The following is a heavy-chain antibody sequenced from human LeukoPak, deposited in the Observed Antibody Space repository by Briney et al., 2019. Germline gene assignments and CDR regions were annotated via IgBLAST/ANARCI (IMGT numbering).Heavy chain of an antibody. CDR3: TTGPLWFGEPMGNY. D-gene: IGHD3-10*01. CDR2: IKSKTDGGTT. J-gene: IGHJ4*02. Sequence: PGGSLRLSCAASGFTFSNAWMSWVRQAPGKGLEWVGRIKSKTDGGTTDYAAPVKGRFTISRDDSKNTLYLQMNSLKTEDTAVYYCTTGPLWFGEPMGNYWGQGTLVTVSS. V-gene: IGHV3-15*01. CDR1: GFTFSNAW.